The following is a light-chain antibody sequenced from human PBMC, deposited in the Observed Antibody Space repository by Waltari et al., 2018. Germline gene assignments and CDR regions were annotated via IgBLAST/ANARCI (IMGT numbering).Light chain of an antibody. J-gene: IGLJ2*01. CDR1: SSDVGCCNR. V-gene: IGLV2-18*02. CDR2: EGN. Sequence: QSALKQPPSVSGSPGQSVTISCAGTSSDVGCCNRVSWYQQPPGSAPKVMIFEGNNRPSGVPYRFYGSIFGNTASLTISGLQAEDEADYYCSSYTTSDTLIFGGGTKLTVL. CDR3: SSYTTSDTLI.